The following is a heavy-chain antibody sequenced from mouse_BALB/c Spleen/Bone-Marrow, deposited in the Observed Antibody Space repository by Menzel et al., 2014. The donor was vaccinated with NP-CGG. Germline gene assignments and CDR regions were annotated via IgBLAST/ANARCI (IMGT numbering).Heavy chain of an antibody. J-gene: IGHJ4*01. CDR2: ISSGGSYT. CDR1: GFTFGSYA. D-gene: IGHD1-2*01. CDR3: ARDHYGYYTMDY. V-gene: IGHV5-9-4*01. Sequence: EVHLVESGGGLVKPGGSLKLSCAASGFTFGSYAMSWVRQSPEKRLEWVAEISSGGSYTYYPDTVTGRFTISRDNAKHTLYLEMSSLRSEDTAMYYCARDHYGYYTMDYWGQGTSVTVSS.